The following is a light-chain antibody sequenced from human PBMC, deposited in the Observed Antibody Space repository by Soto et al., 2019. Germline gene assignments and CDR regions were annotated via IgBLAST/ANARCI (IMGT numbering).Light chain of an antibody. V-gene: IGKV3-15*01. CDR2: GAS. CDR1: QSVSSN. CDR3: QQYHIWPSWT. J-gene: IGKJ1*01. Sequence: EIVMTQSPATLSVSHGERATLSCRASQSVSSNLAWYQQKPGQAPRLLIYGASTRATGIPARFRGTGSGTDFTLTISSLQSEDFAVYFCQQYHIWPSWTFGQGTKVDNK.